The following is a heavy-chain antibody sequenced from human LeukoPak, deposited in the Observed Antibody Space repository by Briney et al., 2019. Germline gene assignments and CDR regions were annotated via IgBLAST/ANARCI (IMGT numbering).Heavy chain of an antibody. CDR2: ISDDFGT. Sequence: PGGSLRLSCAASGFTFSRYAMSFLRRAPGKGLEWVSAISDDFGTYHADSVKGRFTISRDNSRNTLYLQMTSLRAEDTAVYYCARGNSGHCTGATCYALDYWGQGTLVTVSS. D-gene: IGHD2-2*01. CDR1: GFTFSRYA. CDR3: ARGNSGHCTGATCYALDY. J-gene: IGHJ4*02. V-gene: IGHV3-23*01.